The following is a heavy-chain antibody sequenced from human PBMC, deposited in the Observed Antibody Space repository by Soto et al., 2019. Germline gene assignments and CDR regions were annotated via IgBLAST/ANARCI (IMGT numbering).Heavy chain of an antibody. D-gene: IGHD3-9*01. CDR3: ARHDILTGYYSSWFDP. V-gene: IGHV4-31*03. CDR2: IYYSGST. CDR1: GGSISSGGYY. J-gene: IGHJ5*02. Sequence: QVQLQESGPGLVKPSQTLSLTCTVSGGSISSGGYYWSWIRQHPGRGLEWIGYIYYSGSTYYNPSLKSRVTISVDTSKNQFSLKLSSVTAADTAVYYCARHDILTGYYSSWFDPWGQGTLVTVSS.